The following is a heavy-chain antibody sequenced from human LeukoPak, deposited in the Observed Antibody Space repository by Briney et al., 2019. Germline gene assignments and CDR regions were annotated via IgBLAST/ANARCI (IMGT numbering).Heavy chain of an antibody. Sequence: ASVKVSCKASGYTFTSYGISWVRQAPGQGLEWMGWISAYNGNTNYAQKLQGRVTMTTDTSTSTAYMELRSLRSDDTAVYYCASASHRYNYGRGATDDAFDIWGQGTMVTVSS. CDR3: ASASHRYNYGRGATDDAFDI. CDR1: GYTFTSYG. J-gene: IGHJ3*02. V-gene: IGHV1-18*01. D-gene: IGHD5-18*01. CDR2: ISAYNGNT.